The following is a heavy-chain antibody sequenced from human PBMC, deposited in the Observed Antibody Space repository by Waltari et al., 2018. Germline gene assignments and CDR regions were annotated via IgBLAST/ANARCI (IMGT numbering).Heavy chain of an antibody. V-gene: IGHV4-39*01. J-gene: IGHJ1*01. Sequence: QLQLQESGPGLVKPSETLSLTRTGSGGSISTNYNWGWIRQPPGKGLEWMGNMQYRGSTFYNPSLKSRVTISLDTSKNQFSLRLSSVGAADTAVYFCGRIAFGDDGGYFQHWGQGTLVTVSS. CDR2: MQYRGST. CDR3: GRIAFGDDGGYFQH. CDR1: GGSISTNYN. D-gene: IGHD4-17*01.